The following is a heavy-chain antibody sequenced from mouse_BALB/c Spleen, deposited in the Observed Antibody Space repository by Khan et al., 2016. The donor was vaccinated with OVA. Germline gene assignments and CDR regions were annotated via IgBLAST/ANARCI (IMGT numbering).Heavy chain of an antibody. Sequence: EVELVESGGGLVQPKGSLKLSCAASGFTFNTYAMNWVRQAPGKGLEWVARIRSKSNNYATYYADSVKDRFIISRDDSQSMLYLQMNNLKTEDTAMYYGVRPYGNYGYYAMDYWGHGTSVTVSS. CDR3: VRPYGNYGYYAMDY. V-gene: IGHV10-1*02. J-gene: IGHJ4*01. CDR2: IRSKSNNYAT. CDR1: GFTFNTYA. D-gene: IGHD2-10*02.